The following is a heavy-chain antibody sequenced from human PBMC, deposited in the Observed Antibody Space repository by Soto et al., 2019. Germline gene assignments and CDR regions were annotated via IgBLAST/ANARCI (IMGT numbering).Heavy chain of an antibody. CDR2: IYSGGST. Sequence: GGSLRLSCAASGFTVSSNYMSWVRQAPGKGLEWVSVIYSGGSTYYADSVKGRFTISRDNSKNTLYLQMNSLRAEDTAVYYCARDHYGDSGIDYWGQGTLVTVSS. J-gene: IGHJ4*02. D-gene: IGHD4-17*01. V-gene: IGHV3-66*01. CDR3: ARDHYGDSGIDY. CDR1: GFTVSSNY.